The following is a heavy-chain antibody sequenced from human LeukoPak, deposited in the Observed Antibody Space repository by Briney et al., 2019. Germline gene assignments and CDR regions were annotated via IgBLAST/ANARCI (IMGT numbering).Heavy chain of an antibody. CDR2: ISAYNGNT. V-gene: IGHV1-18*01. D-gene: IGHD1-20*01. CDR3: ARIPVVGYNWNDRDDY. CDR1: GYTFTSYG. J-gene: IGHJ4*02. Sequence: ASVKVSCTASGYTFTSYGISWVRQAPGQGLEWMGWISAYNGNTNYAQKLQGRVTMTTDTSTSTAYMELSSLRSEDTAVYYCARIPVVGYNWNDRDDYWGQGTLVTVSS.